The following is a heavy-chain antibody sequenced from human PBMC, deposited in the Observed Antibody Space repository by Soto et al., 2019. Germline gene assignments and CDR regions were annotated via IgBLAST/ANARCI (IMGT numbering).Heavy chain of an antibody. Sequence: EVQLVESGGGLVKPGGSLRLSCAASGFTFTSYTFNWVRQAPGKGLEWVSCISTTSGYIYYADSVKGRFTFSRDNARKSLYLQMNSLRVEDTAVYYCARKGYGEYGGMDVWGQGTMVTVSS. CDR1: GFTFTSYT. J-gene: IGHJ6*02. CDR3: ARKGYGEYGGMDV. V-gene: IGHV3-21*01. CDR2: ISTTSGYI. D-gene: IGHD4-17*01.